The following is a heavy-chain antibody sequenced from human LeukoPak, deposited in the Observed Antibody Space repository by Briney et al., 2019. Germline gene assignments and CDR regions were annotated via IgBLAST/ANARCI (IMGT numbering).Heavy chain of an antibody. V-gene: IGHV3-48*03. CDR2: ISSSGSTI. J-gene: IGHJ2*01. Sequence: GGSLRLSCAASGFTFSSCEMNWVRQAPGRGLEWVSYISSSGSTIYYADSVKGRFTISRDNAKNSLYLQMNSLRPEDTAVYYCAKDADTATIIYWYFDLWGRGTLVTVSS. D-gene: IGHD5-18*01. CDR1: GFTFSSCE. CDR3: AKDADTATIIYWYFDL.